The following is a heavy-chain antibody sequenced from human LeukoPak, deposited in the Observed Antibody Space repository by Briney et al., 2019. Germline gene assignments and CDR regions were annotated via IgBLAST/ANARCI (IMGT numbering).Heavy chain of an antibody. J-gene: IGHJ4*02. CDR1: GYTFTVYY. Sequence: ASVTVSCKASGYTFTVYYMHWVRQAPGQGLEWMGWINPNSGGTNYAQKFQGRVTMTRDTSISTAYMELSRLRSDDTAVYYCATYYYDSSGYRDYFDYWGQGTLVTVSS. D-gene: IGHD3-22*01. V-gene: IGHV1-2*02. CDR2: INPNSGGT. CDR3: ATYYYDSSGYRDYFDY.